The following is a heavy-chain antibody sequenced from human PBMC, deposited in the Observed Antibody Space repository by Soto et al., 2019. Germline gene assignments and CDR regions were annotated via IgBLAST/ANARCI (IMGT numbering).Heavy chain of an antibody. CDR2: IKSKTDGGTT. Sequence: PGGSLRLSCAASGFTFSNAWMFWVRQAPGRGPEWVGRIKSKTDGGTTDYAAPVTGRFTISRDDSKNTLYLQMNSLKTEDTAVYYCTTDPRDIVVVVTGKLTWFDPWGPGTLVTVSS. J-gene: IGHJ5*02. D-gene: IGHD2-15*01. CDR3: TTDPRDIVVVVTGKLTWFDP. V-gene: IGHV3-15*01. CDR1: GFTFSNAW.